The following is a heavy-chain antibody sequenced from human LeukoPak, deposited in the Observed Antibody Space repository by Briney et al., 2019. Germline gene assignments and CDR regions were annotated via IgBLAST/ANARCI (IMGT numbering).Heavy chain of an antibody. J-gene: IGHJ5*02. CDR3: ARSAPTRYLSISFIGPNWFDP. D-gene: IGHD3-22*01. CDR1: GFTFSSYE. V-gene: IGHV3-48*03. Sequence: GGSLRLSCAASGFTFSSYEMNWVRQGPGKGLEWVSYISSSGSIIYYADSVKGRFTTSRDNAKNSLYLQMNSLRAEDTAVYYCARSAPTRYLSISFIGPNWFDPWGQGTLVTVSS. CDR2: ISSSGSII.